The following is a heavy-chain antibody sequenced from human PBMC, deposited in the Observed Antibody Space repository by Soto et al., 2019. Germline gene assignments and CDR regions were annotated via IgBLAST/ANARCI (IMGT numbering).Heavy chain of an antibody. CDR1: GGSFSGYY. CDR2: INHSGST. CDR3: ASDTYTAMGGY. J-gene: IGHJ4*02. V-gene: IGHV4-34*01. Sequence: KTSETLSLTCAVYGGSFSGYYWSWIRQPPGKGLEWIGEINHSGSTNYNPSLKSRVTISVDTSKNQFSLKLSSVTAADTAVYYCASDTYTAMGGYWGQGTLVTVSS. D-gene: IGHD5-18*01.